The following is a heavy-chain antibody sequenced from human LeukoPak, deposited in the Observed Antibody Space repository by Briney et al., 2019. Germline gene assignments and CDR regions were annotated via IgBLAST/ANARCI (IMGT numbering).Heavy chain of an antibody. V-gene: IGHV3-23*01. CDR2: MSGSGGTT. CDR3: AKALGGRDAFNL. D-gene: IGHD5-24*01. Sequence: GGSLRLSCAASGFTYSDYAMSWVRQAPGKGLKWVSIMSGSGGTTYYARSVKGRFTISRDNSRNTLFLQMNSLRVEDTAVYRAKALGGRDAFNLWGQGALVTVSS. CDR1: GFTYSDYA. J-gene: IGHJ5*02.